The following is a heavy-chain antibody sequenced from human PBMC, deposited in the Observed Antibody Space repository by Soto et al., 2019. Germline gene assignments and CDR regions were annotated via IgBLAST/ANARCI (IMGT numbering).Heavy chain of an antibody. J-gene: IGHJ6*02. V-gene: IGHV1-69*01. CDR3: ARDPRYYGSGSNRKPPPYYYYCGMDV. D-gene: IGHD3-10*01. CDR1: GGTFSSYA. CDR2: MIPIFGTA. Sequence: QVQLVQSGAEVKKPGSSVKVSCKASGGTFSSYAISWVRQAPGQGLEWMGGMIPIFGTANYAQKFQGRVTIIADESTSRAYMELRSLRSEDTAVYYGARDPRYYGSGSNRKPPPYYYYCGMDVWGQGTTVTVSS.